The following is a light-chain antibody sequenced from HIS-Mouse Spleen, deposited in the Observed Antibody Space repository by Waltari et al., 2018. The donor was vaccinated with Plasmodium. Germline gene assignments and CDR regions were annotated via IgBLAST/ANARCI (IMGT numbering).Light chain of an antibody. CDR2: DDS. J-gene: IGLJ2*01. Sequence: SYVLTQPPSVSVAPGKTARSTCGGNNSGSKRCHWYQQKPGQAPVLVVYDDSDRPSGIPERFSGSNAGNTATLTISRVEAGDEADYYCQVWDSSSDHPVVFGGGTKLTVL. V-gene: IGLV3-21*03. CDR1: NSGSKR. CDR3: QVWDSSSDHPVV.